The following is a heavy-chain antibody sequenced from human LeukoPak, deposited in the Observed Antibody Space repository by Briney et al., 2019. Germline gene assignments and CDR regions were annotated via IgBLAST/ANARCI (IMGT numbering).Heavy chain of an antibody. J-gene: IGHJ6*02. Sequence: GGSLRLSCAASGFNFSSYTMHWVRQAPGKGLEWVAVISYGGSNKYYADSVKGRFTISRDNSKNTLYLQMNSLRAEDTAVYYCARDLGILQYYYYGMDVWGQGTTVTVSS. V-gene: IGHV3-30-3*01. CDR3: ARDLGILQYYYYGMDV. CDR2: ISYGGSNK. D-gene: IGHD4-11*01. CDR1: GFNFSSYT.